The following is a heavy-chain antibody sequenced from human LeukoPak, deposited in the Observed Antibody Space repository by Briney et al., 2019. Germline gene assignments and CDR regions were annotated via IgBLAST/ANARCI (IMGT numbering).Heavy chain of an antibody. CDR3: ARDSAGNDY. J-gene: IGHJ4*02. Sequence: GGSLRLSCAASGFTFSDYYMSWIRQAPGRGLEWVANIKQDGSEKYYVDSVKGRFTISRDNAKNSLYLQMNSLRAEDTAMYYCARDSAGNDYWGQGTLVTVSS. CDR1: GFTFSDYY. V-gene: IGHV3-7*01. D-gene: IGHD6-13*01. CDR2: IKQDGSEK.